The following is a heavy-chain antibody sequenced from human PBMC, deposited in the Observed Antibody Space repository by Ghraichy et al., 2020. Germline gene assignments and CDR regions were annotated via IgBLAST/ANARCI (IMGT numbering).Heavy chain of an antibody. D-gene: IGHD6-13*01. CDR3: ARGIAAAGILGSRAREYYYYGMDV. V-gene: IGHV4-34*01. J-gene: IGHJ6*02. CDR2: INHSGST. Sequence: GSLRLSCAVYGGSFSGYYWSWIRQPPGKGLEWIGEINHSGSTNYNPSLKSRVTISVDTSKNQFSLKLSSVTAADTAVYYCARGIAAAGILGSRAREYYYYGMDVWGQGTTVTVSS. CDR1: GGSFSGYY.